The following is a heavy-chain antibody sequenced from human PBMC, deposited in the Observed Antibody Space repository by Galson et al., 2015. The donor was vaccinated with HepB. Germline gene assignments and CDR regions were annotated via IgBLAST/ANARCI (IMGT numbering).Heavy chain of an antibody. V-gene: IGHV7-4-1*02. Sequence: SVRVSCTASGYTFTSYAMNWVRQAPGQGLEWMGWINTNTGNPTYAQGFTGRFVFSLDTSVSTAYLQISSLKAEDTAVYYCARSDSSSWYDFDYWGQGTLVTVSS. CDR3: ARSDSSSWYDFDY. J-gene: IGHJ4*02. CDR2: INTNTGNP. D-gene: IGHD6-13*01. CDR1: GYTFTSYA.